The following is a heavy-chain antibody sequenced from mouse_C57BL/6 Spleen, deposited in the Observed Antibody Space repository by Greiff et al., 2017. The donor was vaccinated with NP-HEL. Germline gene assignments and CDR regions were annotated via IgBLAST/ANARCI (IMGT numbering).Heavy chain of an antibody. D-gene: IGHD2-4*01. CDR1: GYTFTSYW. Sequence: QVQLQQPGAELVKPGASVKMSCKASGYTFTSYWITWVKQRPGQGLEWIGDIYPGSGSTNYNEKFKSKATLTVDTSSSTAYMQLSSLTSEDSAVYYCARSGTYDYDGAYWGQGTLVTVSA. V-gene: IGHV1-55*01. CDR3: ARSGTYDYDGAY. CDR2: IYPGSGST. J-gene: IGHJ3*01.